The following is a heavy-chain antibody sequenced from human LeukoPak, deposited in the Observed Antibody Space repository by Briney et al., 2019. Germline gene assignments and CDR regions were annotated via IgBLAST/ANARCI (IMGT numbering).Heavy chain of an antibody. V-gene: IGHV3-74*01. D-gene: IGHD3-16*01. J-gene: IGHJ4*02. CDR3: AILADNTPFDY. CDR2: INTDGSVT. Sequence: TGGSLRLSRAASGFTFSDYWLHWVRQTPGKGLVWVSRINTDGSVTTYADSVKGRFTISRDNAKNTLNLQMDSLRADDTAVYYCAILADNTPFDYWGQGTLVTVSS. CDR1: GFTFSDYW.